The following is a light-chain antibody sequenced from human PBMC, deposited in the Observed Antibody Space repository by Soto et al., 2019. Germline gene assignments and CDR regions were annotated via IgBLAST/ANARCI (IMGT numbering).Light chain of an antibody. V-gene: IGKV1-39*01. CDR1: QSIKKS. Sequence: DVQMTQSPSSLSASVGDRVTITCRASQSIKKSLNWYQQKPGKAPKLLIFAASNLQSGVPSRFSGSGSGTDFTLTISSLQPEDVAAYYCQKYNSAPLTFGGGTKVDIK. J-gene: IGKJ4*01. CDR3: QKYNSAPLT. CDR2: AAS.